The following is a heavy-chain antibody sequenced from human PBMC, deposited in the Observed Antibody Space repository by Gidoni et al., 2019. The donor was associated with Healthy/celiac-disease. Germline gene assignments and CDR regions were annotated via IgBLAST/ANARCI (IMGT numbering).Heavy chain of an antibody. V-gene: IGHV2-5*01. D-gene: IGHD2-21*02. J-gene: IGHJ3*02. CDR2: IYLNDDK. Sequence: QITLKESGPTLVKPTQTLTLTCTFSGFSLSTNRVGVSLIRQPTGKALEWLALIYLNDDKLYSPSLKSSLTITKDTSNNQLVLTMTTMDPVDSATYYFAYGLAYCCGDCSDDSFDIWGQGTMVTVSS. CDR3: AYGLAYCCGDCSDDSFDI. CDR1: GFSLSTNRVG.